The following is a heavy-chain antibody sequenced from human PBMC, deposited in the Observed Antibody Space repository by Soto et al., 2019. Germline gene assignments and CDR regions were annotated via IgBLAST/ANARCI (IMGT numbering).Heavy chain of an antibody. CDR1: GFTFSSYA. J-gene: IGHJ5*02. CDR2: ISYDGSNK. CDR3: ARDSSYQQQLVRRWFDP. Sequence: QVQLVESGGGVVQPGRSLRLSCAASGFTFSSYAMHWVRQAPGKGLEWVAVISYDGSNKYYADSVKGRFTISRDNSKNTLYLQMNSLRAEDTAVYYCARDSSYQQQLVRRWFDPWGQGTLVTVSS. D-gene: IGHD6-13*01. V-gene: IGHV3-30-3*01.